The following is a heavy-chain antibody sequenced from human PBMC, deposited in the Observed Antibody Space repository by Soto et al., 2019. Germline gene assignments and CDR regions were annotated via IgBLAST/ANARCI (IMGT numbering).Heavy chain of an antibody. J-gene: IGHJ5*02. V-gene: IGHV3-30*03. Sequence: QMQLVASGGGVVQPGRSLRLSCAASGFTFSRFDMHWIRQAPGKGLKWLAGGSYDGGRKYYADSVKGRFDISSDNYKNTLYLQMNSVRPEDTAVYFCARTAVEVVEGGAAHSCDPWGQGTLGTVSS. CDR2: GSYDGGRK. CDR3: ARTAVEVVEGGAAHSCDP. D-gene: IGHD2-15*01. CDR1: GFTFSRFD.